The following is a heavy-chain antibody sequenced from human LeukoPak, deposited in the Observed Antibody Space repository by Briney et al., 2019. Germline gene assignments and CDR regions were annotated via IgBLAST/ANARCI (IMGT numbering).Heavy chain of an antibody. Sequence: ASVKVSFKASVYTFTVYYMHWVRQAPGQGLEWMGWINPNSGGTNYAQKFQGGVTMTRDTSISTAYMELSRLRSDGTAVYYCARVRAAGREYDAFDIWGQGTMVTVSS. CDR1: VYTFTVYY. D-gene: IGHD6-13*01. J-gene: IGHJ3*02. V-gene: IGHV1-2*02. CDR3: ARVRAAGREYDAFDI. CDR2: INPNSGGT.